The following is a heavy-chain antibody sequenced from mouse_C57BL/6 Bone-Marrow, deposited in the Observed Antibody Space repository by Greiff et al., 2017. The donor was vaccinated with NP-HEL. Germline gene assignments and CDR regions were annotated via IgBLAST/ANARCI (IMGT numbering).Heavy chain of an antibody. J-gene: IGHJ1*03. Sequence: DVMLVESGEGLVKPGGSLKLSCAASGFTFSSYAMSWVRQTPEKRLEWVAYISSGGDYIYYADTVKGRFTISRDNARNTLYLQMSSLKSEDTAMYYCTREDYYGSSYGGYWYFDVWGTGTTVTVSS. CDR3: TREDYYGSSYGGYWYFDV. CDR2: ISSGGDYI. CDR1: GFTFSSYA. V-gene: IGHV5-9-1*02. D-gene: IGHD1-1*01.